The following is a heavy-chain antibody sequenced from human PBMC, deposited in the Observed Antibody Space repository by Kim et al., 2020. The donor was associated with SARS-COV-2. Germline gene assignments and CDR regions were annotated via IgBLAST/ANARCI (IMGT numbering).Heavy chain of an antibody. J-gene: IGHJ6*02. V-gene: IGHV3-30*18. D-gene: IGHD5-18*01. CDR1: GFTFSSYG. CDR2: ISYDGSNK. Sequence: GGSLRLSCAASGFTFSSYGMHWVRQAPGKGLEWVAVISYDGSNKYYADSVKGRFTISRDNSKNTLYLQMNSLRAEDTAVYYCAKGGIQLWQRNYYYYGMDFWGQGTTVTVSS. CDR3: AKGGIQLWQRNYYYYGMDF.